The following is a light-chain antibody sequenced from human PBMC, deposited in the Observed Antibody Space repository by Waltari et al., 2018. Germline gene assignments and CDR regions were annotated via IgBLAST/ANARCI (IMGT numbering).Light chain of an antibody. CDR2: DAS. CDR3: QHRSTWPH. CDR1: QSISVY. J-gene: IGKJ4*01. V-gene: IGKV3-11*01. Sequence: EVVLTQSPATLSLSPGESATLSCRPSQSISVYVAWYQQRPGQPPRLLIHDASIRATGIPARFSGSGSGTDFTLTIDTLEPEDFAIYYCQHRSTWPHFAGGTKVEVK.